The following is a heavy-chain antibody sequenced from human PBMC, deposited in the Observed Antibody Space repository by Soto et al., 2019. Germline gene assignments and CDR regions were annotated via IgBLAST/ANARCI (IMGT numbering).Heavy chain of an antibody. D-gene: IGHD3-22*01. CDR3: ARRDRSGYSYWLDT. CDR2: ISYSGST. V-gene: IGHV4-31*03. CDR1: GGSISDGYY. J-gene: IGHJ5*02. Sequence: SETLSLTCTVSGGSISDGYYWSLIRQHPGKGLEWIGSISYSGSTSYNPSLKSRLTISVDRSKSQFSLNLSSVTAADTAVYYCARRDRSGYSYWLDTWGQGTLVTVSS.